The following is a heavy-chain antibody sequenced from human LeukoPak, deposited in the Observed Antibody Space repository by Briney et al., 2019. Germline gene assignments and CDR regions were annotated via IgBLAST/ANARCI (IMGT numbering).Heavy chain of an antibody. J-gene: IGHJ4*02. Sequence: PSETLSLTCTVSGDSVSIYYWSWIRQPPGKGLEWIGYISYSGSTDYNPSLKSRVTISVDTSKNQFSLKLSSVTAADTAVYYCARHVSVSAAAGWGNYFDYWGQGTLITVSS. D-gene: IGHD3-16*01. CDR3: ARHVSVSAAAGWGNYFDY. CDR2: ISYSGST. V-gene: IGHV4-59*08. CDR1: GDSVSIYY.